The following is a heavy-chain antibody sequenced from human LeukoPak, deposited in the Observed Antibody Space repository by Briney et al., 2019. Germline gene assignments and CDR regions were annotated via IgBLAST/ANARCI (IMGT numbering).Heavy chain of an antibody. V-gene: IGHV4-39*07. Sequence: SETLSLTCTVSGGSISSSSYYWGWIRQPPGKGLEWIGSIYCSGSTYYNPSLKSRVTISVDTSKNQFSLKLSSVTAADTAVYYCARRYLGRQMMATRAHFDYWGQGTLVTVSS. CDR1: GGSISSSSYY. CDR3: ARRYLGRQMMATRAHFDY. CDR2: IYCSGST. J-gene: IGHJ4*02. D-gene: IGHD5-24*01.